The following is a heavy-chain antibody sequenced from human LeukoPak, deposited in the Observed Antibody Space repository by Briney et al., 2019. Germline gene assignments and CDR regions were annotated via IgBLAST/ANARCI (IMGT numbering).Heavy chain of an antibody. D-gene: IGHD6-19*01. CDR2: IKQDGSEK. J-gene: IGHJ4*02. CDR1: GFTFRSYW. V-gene: IGHV3-7*01. Sequence: GGSLRLSCAASGFTFRSYWMSWVRQAPGKGLEWVANIKQDGSEKDYVDSVKGRFTISRDNGKNSLYLQLNSLRAEDTAVYYCARNWDSSGWLGTPTTFDSWGQGALVTVSS. CDR3: ARNWDSSGWLGTPTTFDS.